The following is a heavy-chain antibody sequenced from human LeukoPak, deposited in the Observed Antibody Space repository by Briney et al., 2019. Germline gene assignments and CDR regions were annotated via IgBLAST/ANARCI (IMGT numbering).Heavy chain of an antibody. CDR2: INPNSGGT. CDR1: GYTLTDYY. Sequence: ASVKVSCKASGYTLTDYYMHWVRQAPGQGLEWMGWINPNSGGTNYAQKFQGRVTMTRDTSISTAYMELSSLRSDDTAVYYCARGDVYRSLDPWGQGTLVTVSS. V-gene: IGHV1-2*02. D-gene: IGHD6-19*01. CDR3: ARGDVYRSLDP. J-gene: IGHJ5*02.